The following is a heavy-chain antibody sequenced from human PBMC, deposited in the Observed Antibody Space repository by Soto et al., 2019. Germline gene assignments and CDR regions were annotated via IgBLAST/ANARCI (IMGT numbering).Heavy chain of an antibody. Sequence: SLTCAVYGGSFSGYYWSWIRQPPGKGLEWIGEINHSGSTNYNPSLKSRVTISVDTTKNQFSLKLSSVTAADTAVYYCARGQRITIFGVVKNGMDVWGQGTTVTVSS. CDR1: GGSFSGYY. CDR3: ARGQRITIFGVVKNGMDV. J-gene: IGHJ6*02. V-gene: IGHV4-34*01. CDR2: INHSGST. D-gene: IGHD3-3*01.